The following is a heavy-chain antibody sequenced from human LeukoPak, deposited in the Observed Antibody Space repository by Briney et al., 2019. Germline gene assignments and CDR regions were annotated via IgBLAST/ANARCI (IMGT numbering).Heavy chain of an antibody. V-gene: IGHV1-46*01. Sequence: GASVKVSCKASGYTFTSYYMYWVRQAPGQGLEWMGIINPSGGSTSYAQKFQGRVTMTRDTSTSTVYMELSSLRSEDTAVYYCARPRRYYDFWSGDYYGMDVWGQGTTDTVSS. CDR1: GYTFTSYY. CDR3: ARPRRYYDFWSGDYYGMDV. J-gene: IGHJ6*02. D-gene: IGHD3-3*01. CDR2: INPSGGST.